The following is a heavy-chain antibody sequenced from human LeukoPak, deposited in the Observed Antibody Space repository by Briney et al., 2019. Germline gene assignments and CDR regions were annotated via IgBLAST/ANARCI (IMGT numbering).Heavy chain of an antibody. CDR2: IWHDGSHK. D-gene: IGHD3-10*01. Sequence: GGSLRLSCAASGFAFNTYAMHWVRQAPGQGLEWVALIWHDGSHKFYSNSVRGQFTISRDNSKNTVSLQMNNLRAEDTAVYYCAREIFGPGSYPDFWGQGTLVTVSS. J-gene: IGHJ4*02. CDR3: AREIFGPGSYPDF. CDR1: GFAFNTYA. V-gene: IGHV3-33*01.